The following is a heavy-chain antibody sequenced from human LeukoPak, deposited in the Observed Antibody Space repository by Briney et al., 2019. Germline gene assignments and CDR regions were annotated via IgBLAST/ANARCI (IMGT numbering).Heavy chain of an antibody. V-gene: IGHV4-39*01. CDR3: ASPQRGYSYGYAGPFDY. D-gene: IGHD5-18*01. CDR2: IYYSGNT. Sequence: SETLSLTCTVSDGSISSSTYWGWIRQPPGKGLEWIGSIYYSGNTYYNPSLKSRVTISVDTPKNQFSLKLSSVTATDTAVYYCASPQRGYSYGYAGPFDYWGQGTLVTVSS. J-gene: IGHJ4*02. CDR1: DGSISSSTY.